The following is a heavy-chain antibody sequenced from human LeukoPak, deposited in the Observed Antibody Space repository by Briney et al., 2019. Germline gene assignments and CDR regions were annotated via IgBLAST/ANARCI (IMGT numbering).Heavy chain of an antibody. CDR1: GGSISSSSYY. J-gene: IGHJ4*02. V-gene: IGHV4-61*05. CDR2: IHDSRST. CDR3: ARLDAAAGRYLQFFY. D-gene: IGHD5-24*01. Sequence: SETLSLTCTVSGGSISSSSYYWSWIRQSPGKGLEWIGYIHDSRSTNYNPSLKSRVTISVDTSKNQFSLKLSSVTAADTAVYYCARLDAAAGRYLQFFYWGQGTLVTVSS.